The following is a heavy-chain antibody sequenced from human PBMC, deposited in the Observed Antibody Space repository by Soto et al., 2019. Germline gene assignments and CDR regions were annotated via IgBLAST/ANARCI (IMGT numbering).Heavy chain of an antibody. Sequence: EVQLVESGGGLVKPGGSLRLSCAASGFTFSNAWMSWVRQAPGKGLEWVGRIKSKTDGGTTDYAAPVKGRFTISRDDSKNTLYLQMNSLKTEDTAVYYCSTVIPWEQLVAGTPIDYWGQGTLVTVSS. D-gene: IGHD6-6*01. CDR1: GFTFSNAW. V-gene: IGHV3-15*01. CDR2: IKSKTDGGTT. J-gene: IGHJ4*02. CDR3: STVIPWEQLVAGTPIDY.